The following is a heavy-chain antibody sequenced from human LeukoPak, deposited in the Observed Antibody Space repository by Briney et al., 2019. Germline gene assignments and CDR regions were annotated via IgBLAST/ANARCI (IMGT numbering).Heavy chain of an antibody. J-gene: IGHJ4*02. CDR1: GFTFSDHY. CDR2: ISSSSSYT. Sequence: KAGGSLRLSCATSGFTFSDHYMSWIRQAPGKGLEWVSYISSSSSYTKYADSVKGRFTISRDNAKSSLYLQVNSLRAEDTAVYYCARGTGTTAYFDYWGQGTLVTVSS. CDR3: ARGTGTTAYFDY. D-gene: IGHD1-1*01. V-gene: IGHV3-11*06.